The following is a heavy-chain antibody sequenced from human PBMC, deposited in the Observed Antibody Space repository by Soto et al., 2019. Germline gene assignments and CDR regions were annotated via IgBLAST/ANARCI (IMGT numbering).Heavy chain of an antibody. D-gene: IGHD3-3*01. CDR2: INSDGSST. Sequence: EVQLVESGGGLVQPGGSLRLSCAASGFTFSSYWMHWVRQAPGKGLVWVSRINSDGSSTSYADSVKGRFTISRDNAKNTLYLQMNSLRAEDTAVYYCARDPTSGRFLEWYYGMDVWGQGTTVTVSS. V-gene: IGHV3-74*01. CDR3: ARDPTSGRFLEWYYGMDV. CDR1: GFTFSSYW. J-gene: IGHJ6*02.